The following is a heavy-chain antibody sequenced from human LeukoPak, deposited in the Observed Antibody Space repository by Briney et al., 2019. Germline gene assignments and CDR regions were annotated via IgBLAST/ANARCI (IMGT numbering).Heavy chain of an antibody. D-gene: IGHD6-19*01. Sequence: PGGSLRLSCAASGFAFDSFAMSWVRQAPGQGLAWVSSIGDSGSHTYYADSVKGRFTISRDNSKNTLYLQMNSLRAEDTAVYYCAKDPFRSGWEWDYFDYWGQGTLVTVSS. CDR3: AKDPFRSGWEWDYFDY. CDR1: GFAFDSFA. V-gene: IGHV3-23*01. J-gene: IGHJ4*02. CDR2: IGDSGSHT.